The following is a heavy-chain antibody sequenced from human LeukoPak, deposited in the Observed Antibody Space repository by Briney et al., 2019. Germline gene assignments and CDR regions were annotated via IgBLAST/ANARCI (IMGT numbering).Heavy chain of an antibody. CDR3: AKDPVIGYSSSP. CDR1: GFTFSSYA. CDR2: IIGSGSTT. J-gene: IGHJ5*02. D-gene: IGHD6-13*01. V-gene: IGHV3-23*01. Sequence: GGSLRLSCAASGFTFSSYAMSWVRQAPGKGLEWVSAIIGSGSTTYYADSVKGRFTISRDNSKNALYLQMNSLRAEDTAVYYCAKDPVIGYSSSPWGQGTLVTVSS.